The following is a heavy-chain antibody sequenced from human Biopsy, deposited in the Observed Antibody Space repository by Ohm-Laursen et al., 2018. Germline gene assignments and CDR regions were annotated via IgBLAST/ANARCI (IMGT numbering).Heavy chain of an antibody. CDR3: ARLAQIYGDSPFDP. CDR2: IIPLFGAP. D-gene: IGHD4-17*01. V-gene: IGHV1-69*13. J-gene: IGHJ5*02. Sequence: VASVKVSCNASGAIFSNYAITWVRQAPGQGLEWMGGIIPLFGAPNYVQKFQGRLTITADESKSTTYMELSSLRSEDTAVYYCARLAQIYGDSPFDPWGQGTLVTVSS. CDR1: GAIFSNYA.